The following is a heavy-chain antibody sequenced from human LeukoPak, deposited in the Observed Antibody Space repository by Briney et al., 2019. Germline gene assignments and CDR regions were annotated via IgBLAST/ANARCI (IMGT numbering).Heavy chain of an antibody. CDR3: AKGGGGVAAAGIDY. CDR1: GGSFSGYY. J-gene: IGHJ4*02. D-gene: IGHD6-13*01. Sequence: PSETLSLTCAASGGSFSGYYWSWIRQPPGKGLEWIGEINHSGSTNYDPSLKSRVTISVDTSKNQFYLQLNTVTAADTAVYYCAKGGGGVAAAGIDYWGQGTLVTVSS. CDR2: INHSGST. V-gene: IGHV4-34*01.